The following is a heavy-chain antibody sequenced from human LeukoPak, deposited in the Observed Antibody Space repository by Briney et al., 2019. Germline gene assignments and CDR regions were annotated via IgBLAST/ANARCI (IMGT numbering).Heavy chain of an antibody. D-gene: IGHD6-6*01. CDR3: ARDGVIATRNNYYYHMDV. CDR1: GFTFSNYA. Sequence: PGGSLRLSCAASGFTFSNYAMHWVRQAPGKGLEYVSAISSNGGSTYYASSVRDRFTISRDNSKNMLYLQMGSLRAEDMAVYYCARDGVIATRNNYYYHMDVWGKGTTVTVSS. V-gene: IGHV3-64*01. CDR2: ISSNGGST. J-gene: IGHJ6*03.